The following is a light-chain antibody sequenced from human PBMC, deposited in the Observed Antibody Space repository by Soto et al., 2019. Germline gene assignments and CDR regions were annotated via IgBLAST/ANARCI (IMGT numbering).Light chain of an antibody. Sequence: ETVMTQSPATLSVSPGERATLSCRASQSVTTNVAWYQKKPGQAPRLLIYNAWTRATGIPARFSGSGSGTDFTLTISSLQSEDFAVYYCQQYNNWPPYTFGQGTKLEIK. V-gene: IGKV3-15*01. CDR2: NAW. J-gene: IGKJ2*01. CDR3: QQYNNWPPYT. CDR1: QSVTTN.